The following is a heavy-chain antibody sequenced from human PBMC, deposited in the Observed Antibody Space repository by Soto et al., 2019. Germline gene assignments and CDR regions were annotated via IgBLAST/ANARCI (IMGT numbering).Heavy chain of an antibody. D-gene: IGHD4-17*01. J-gene: IGHJ5*02. CDR2: INAGNGNT. V-gene: IGHV1-3*01. CDR3: ARGPPRYGDYQFDP. Sequence: ASVKVSCKASGYTFTSYAMHWVRQAPGQRLEWMGWINAGNGNTKYSLKFQGRVTITRDTSASTAYMELSSLRSEDTAVYYCARGPPRYGDYQFDPWGQGTLVTVS. CDR1: GYTFTSYA.